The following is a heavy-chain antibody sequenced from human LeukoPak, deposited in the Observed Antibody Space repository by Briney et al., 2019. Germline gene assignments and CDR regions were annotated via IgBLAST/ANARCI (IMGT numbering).Heavy chain of an antibody. J-gene: IGHJ4*02. CDR2: IYYSGST. D-gene: IGHD3/OR15-3a*01. V-gene: IGHV4-59*01. CDR1: GGSISSYY. CDR3: ARSHSVWTSFDY. Sequence: PSETLSLTCTVSGGSISSYYWSWIRQPPGKGLEWIGYIYYSGSTNYNPSLKSRVTISVDTSKNRFSLKLSSVTAADTAVYYCARSHSVWTSFDYWGQGTLVTVSS.